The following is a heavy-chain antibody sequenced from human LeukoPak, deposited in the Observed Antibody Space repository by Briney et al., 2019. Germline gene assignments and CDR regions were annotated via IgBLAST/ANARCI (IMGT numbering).Heavy chain of an antibody. V-gene: IGHV3-30*02. CDR1: GFTFSSYG. CDR3: ARLIIQLWLPPYYYYMDV. CDR2: IRYDGSNK. J-gene: IGHJ6*03. D-gene: IGHD5-18*01. Sequence: GGSLRLSCAASGFTFSSYGMHWVRQAPGKGLEWVAFIRYDGSNKYYADSVKGRFTISRDNSKNTLYLQMNSLRAEDTAVYYCARLIIQLWLPPYYYYMDVWGKGTTVTVSS.